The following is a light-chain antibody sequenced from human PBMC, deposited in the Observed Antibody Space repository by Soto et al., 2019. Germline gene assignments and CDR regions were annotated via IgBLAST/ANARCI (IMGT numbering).Light chain of an antibody. Sequence: EMAMTQSPATLSVSPGERATISCRASQSVGSDLAWYRQKPGQVPRLVIYDASSRATGIPDRFSGSGSGTDFTLTISSLQPDDFATYYCQQYNSWWTFGQGTKVDI. J-gene: IGKJ1*01. V-gene: IGKV3D-15*01. CDR2: DAS. CDR3: QQYNSWWT. CDR1: QSVGSD.